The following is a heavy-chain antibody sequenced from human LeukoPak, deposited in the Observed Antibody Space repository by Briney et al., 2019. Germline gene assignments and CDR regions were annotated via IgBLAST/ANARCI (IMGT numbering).Heavy chain of an antibody. CDR1: GGSISSGGYY. J-gene: IGHJ5*02. CDR2: ISSSSSYI. CDR3: ARGHYQLS. D-gene: IGHD2-2*01. Sequence: PSETLSLTCTVSGGSISSGGYYWSWVRQAPGKGLEWVSSISSSSSYIYYADSVKGRFTISRDNAKNSLYLQMNSLRAEDTAVYYCARGHYQLSWGQGILVTVSS. V-gene: IGHV3-21*01.